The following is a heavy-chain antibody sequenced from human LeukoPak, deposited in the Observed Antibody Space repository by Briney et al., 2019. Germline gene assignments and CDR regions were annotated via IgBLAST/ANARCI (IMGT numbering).Heavy chain of an antibody. J-gene: IGHJ4*02. D-gene: IGHD3-16*01. Sequence: GGSLRLSCAASGFTFSSYAMRWVRQAPGKGLEWVAVISYDGSNKYYADSVKGRFTLSSDSSRNTVYFQLNHLRVEDTAIYFCAKASWVSSTDAVRWGQGTLVTVSS. V-gene: IGHV3-30*14. CDR2: ISYDGSNK. CDR1: GFTFSSYA. CDR3: AKASWVSSTDAVR.